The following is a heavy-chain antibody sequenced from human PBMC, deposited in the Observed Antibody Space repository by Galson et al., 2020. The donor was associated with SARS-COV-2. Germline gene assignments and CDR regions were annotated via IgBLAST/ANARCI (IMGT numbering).Heavy chain of an antibody. Sequence: GGSLRLSCAASGFPFNIYAMHWVRQAPGKGLEWGAVISYDETNKSYADSVKGRFTISRDNSKNTLYLHMNSLRPEDTAVYYCATGGTVITLGDSWGQGTLVTVSS. CDR3: ATGGTVITLGDS. D-gene: IGHD3-16*01. V-gene: IGHV3-30*04. CDR2: ISYDETNK. J-gene: IGHJ4*02. CDR1: GFPFNIYA.